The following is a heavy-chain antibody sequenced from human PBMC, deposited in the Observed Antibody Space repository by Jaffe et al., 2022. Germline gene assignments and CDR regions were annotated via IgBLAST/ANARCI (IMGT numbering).Heavy chain of an antibody. D-gene: IGHD6-6*01. CDR2: ISGSGGST. J-gene: IGHJ4*02. CDR1: GFTFSSYA. Sequence: EVQLLESGGGLVQPGGSLRLSCAASGFTFSSYAMSWVRQAPGKGLEWVSAISGSGGSTYYADSVKGRFTISRDNSKNTLYLQMNSLRAEDTAVYYCAKSPTLLEYSSLCFDYWGQGTLVTVSS. CDR3: AKSPTLLEYSSLCFDY. V-gene: IGHV3-23*01.